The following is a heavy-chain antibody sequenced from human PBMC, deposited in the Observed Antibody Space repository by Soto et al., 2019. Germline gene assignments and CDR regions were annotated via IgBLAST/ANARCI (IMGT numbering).Heavy chain of an antibody. V-gene: IGHV1-69*13. CDR3: ARDDIVVVVAATYGMDV. CDR1: GGTFSSYA. D-gene: IGHD2-15*01. Sequence: SVKVSCKVSGGTFSSYAISWVRQAPGQGLEWMGGIIPIFGTANYAQKFQGRVTITADESTSTAYMELSSLRSEDTAVYYCARDDIVVVVAATYGMDVWGQGTTVTVSS. J-gene: IGHJ6*02. CDR2: IIPIFGTA.